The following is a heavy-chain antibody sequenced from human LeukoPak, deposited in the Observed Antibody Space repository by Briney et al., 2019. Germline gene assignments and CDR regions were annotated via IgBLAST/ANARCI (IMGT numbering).Heavy chain of an antibody. CDR1: GGSISSSSYF. Sequence: SETLSLTCTVSGGSISSSSYFWGWIRQPPGKGLEWIGSMYYSGSTYYNPSLKSRVTISVDTSKSHFSLKLSSVTAADTAVYYCARWGGFYYYYYMDVWGKGTTVTVSS. J-gene: IGHJ6*03. V-gene: IGHV4-39*02. CDR2: MYYSGST. CDR3: ARWGGFYYYYYMDV. D-gene: IGHD3-16*01.